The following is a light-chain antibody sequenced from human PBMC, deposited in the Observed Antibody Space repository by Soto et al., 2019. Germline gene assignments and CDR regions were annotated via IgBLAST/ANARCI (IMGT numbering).Light chain of an antibody. CDR2: GAS. CDR3: QQYNNWLS. Sequence: EIVFTQTPCTLSLSLGERATLSCRASQSVTSFYLAWYQQKPGQAPRLLIYGASTRATGIPARFSGSGSGTEFTLTISSLQSEDFAVYYCQQYNNWLSFGQGTKVDI. V-gene: IGKV3-15*01. J-gene: IGKJ1*01. CDR1: QSVTSFY.